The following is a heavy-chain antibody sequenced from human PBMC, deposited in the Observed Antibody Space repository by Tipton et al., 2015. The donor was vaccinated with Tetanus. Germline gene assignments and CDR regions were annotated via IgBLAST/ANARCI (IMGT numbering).Heavy chain of an antibody. J-gene: IGHJ5*02. D-gene: IGHD3-10*01. Sequence: GLVKPSETLSLTRFVSGGSISTKTYYWGWIRQTPGKGLEWIASISHSATTFYNPSLKSRVTMSVDPPKNQFSVRLSSVTAADTGVYYCARHVGGYGSPPHDLWGQGTLVTVSS. CDR2: ISHSATT. CDR3: ARHVGGYGSPPHDL. V-gene: IGHV4-39*01. CDR1: GGSISTKTYY.